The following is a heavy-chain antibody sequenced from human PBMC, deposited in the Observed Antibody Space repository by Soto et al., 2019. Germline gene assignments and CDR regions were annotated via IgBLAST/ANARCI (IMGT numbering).Heavy chain of an antibody. CDR3: AKEDLERDYFDY. Sequence: EVQLLESGGGLVQPGGSLRLSCAAPKFTFSSYARSWVRQAPGKGLEWVSAISGSGGSTLYADSVKGRFTISRDNSKNTLYLQMNSLRAEDTAVYYCAKEDLERDYFDYWGQGTLVTVSS. CDR2: ISGSGGST. D-gene: IGHD1-1*01. V-gene: IGHV3-23*01. J-gene: IGHJ4*02. CDR1: KFTFSSYA.